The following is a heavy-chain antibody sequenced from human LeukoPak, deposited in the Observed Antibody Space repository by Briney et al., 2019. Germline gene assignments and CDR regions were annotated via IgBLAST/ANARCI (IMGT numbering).Heavy chain of an antibody. CDR3: AKDSRGYNVPIDY. D-gene: IGHD3-22*01. CDR2: ISGSGIAT. Sequence: GGSLRLSCAASGFTFSNYAMSWVRQAPGKGLEWVSAISGSGIATYYADSVKGHFTISRDNSKNTLYLQMNSLGAEDTAVYYCAKDSRGYNVPIDYWGQGTLATVSS. CDR1: GFTFSNYA. J-gene: IGHJ4*02. V-gene: IGHV3-23*01.